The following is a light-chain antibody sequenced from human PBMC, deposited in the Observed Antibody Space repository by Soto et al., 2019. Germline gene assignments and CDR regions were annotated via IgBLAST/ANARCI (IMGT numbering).Light chain of an antibody. V-gene: IGKV1-9*01. J-gene: IGKJ5*01. CDR3: QQHNSYKIT. CDR2: AAS. CDR1: QGISSY. Sequence: IQLTQSPSSLSSSLGDRVTITCRASQGISSYLAWYQQKPGKAPKLLIYAASTLQSGVPSRFSGSGSGTDFTLTISSLKTEDFATYYCQQHNSYKITFGQGTRLEIK.